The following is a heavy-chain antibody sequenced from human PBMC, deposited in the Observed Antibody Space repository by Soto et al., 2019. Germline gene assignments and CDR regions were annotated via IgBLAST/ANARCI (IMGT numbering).Heavy chain of an antibody. V-gene: IGHV3-30*18. CDR1: GFTFSRYG. J-gene: IGHJ4*02. CDR3: ANGGRYNDYEDSFDQ. CDR2: ISHDGRNE. D-gene: IGHD3-16*01. Sequence: QVLLVESGGGVVQPGRSLRVSCAASGFTFSRYGIHWFRQAPGKGLEWVALISHDGRNEHYADSVNGRFTISRDSSKNTLSLQIKCLRAEDTALYYFANGGRYNDYEDSFDQWGQGILVTVSS.